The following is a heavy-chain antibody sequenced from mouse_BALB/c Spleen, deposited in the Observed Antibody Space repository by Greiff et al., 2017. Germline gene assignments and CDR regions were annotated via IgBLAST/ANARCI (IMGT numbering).Heavy chain of an antibody. J-gene: IGHJ1*01. CDR3: ARGGFYYRYDVWYFDV. Sequence: VQLQQSGPGLVKPSQSLSLTCSVTGYSITSGYYWNWIRQFPGNKLEWMGYISYDGSNNYNPSLKNRISITRDTSKNQFFLKLNSVTTEDTATYYCARGGFYYRYDVWYFDVWGAGTTVTVSS. CDR1: GYSITSGYY. CDR2: ISYDGSN. D-gene: IGHD2-14*01. V-gene: IGHV3-6*02.